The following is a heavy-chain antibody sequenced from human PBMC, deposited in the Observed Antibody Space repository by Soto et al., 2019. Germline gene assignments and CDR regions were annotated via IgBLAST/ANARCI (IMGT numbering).Heavy chain of an antibody. Sequence: EVQLVESGGGFVQPGRSLRLSCAASGVTFDDFAMHWVRQAPGKGLEWVSSIGWRSGSVDYADSVKGRFTISRDNAKNSLYLQMNSLRAEDTALYYCAMGRYMDVVASILESWGQGTLVTVSS. CDR2: IGWRSGSV. V-gene: IGHV3-9*01. J-gene: IGHJ4*02. D-gene: IGHD5-12*01. CDR3: AMGRYMDVVASILES. CDR1: GVTFDDFA.